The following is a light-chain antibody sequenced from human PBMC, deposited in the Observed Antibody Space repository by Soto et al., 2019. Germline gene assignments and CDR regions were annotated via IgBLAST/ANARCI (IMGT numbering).Light chain of an antibody. CDR3: LQDYNYPWT. V-gene: IGKV1-6*01. Sequence: AIQMTQSPSSLSASVGDRVTITCRASQVIRTDLGWYQQKPGKAPKLLIYAASSLQSGVPSRFSGSGSGTDFTLTISSLQPEDFATYDCLQDYNYPWTFGQGTKVEIK. J-gene: IGKJ1*01. CDR2: AAS. CDR1: QVIRTD.